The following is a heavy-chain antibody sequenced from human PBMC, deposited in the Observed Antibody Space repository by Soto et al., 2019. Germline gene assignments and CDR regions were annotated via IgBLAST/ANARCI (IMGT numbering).Heavy chain of an antibody. V-gene: IGHV1-2*02. CDR1: GYGVTGYF. Sequence: GFSLKVYCKGAGYGVTGYFMHWLRQATGQGLEWTGWINPNSGGTNNAQKFQGRVTMTRDTSISTAYIELSRLRSDDTAVYYCARVGDSSGWYYFDYWGQGTLVTVPS. CDR2: INPNSGGT. D-gene: IGHD6-19*01. J-gene: IGHJ4*02. CDR3: ARVGDSSGWYYFDY.